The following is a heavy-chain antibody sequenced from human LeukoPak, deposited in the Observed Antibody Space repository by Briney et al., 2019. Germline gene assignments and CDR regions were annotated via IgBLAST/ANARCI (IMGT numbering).Heavy chain of an antibody. D-gene: IGHD6-19*01. Sequence: SETLSLTCAVSGYSISSGYYWGWIRQPPGKGLERIGSIYHSGSTYYNPSLKSRVTISVDTSKNQFSLKLSSVTAADTAVYYCASRGVLAVAGGDYWGQGTLVTVSS. J-gene: IGHJ4*02. CDR2: IYHSGST. CDR3: ASRGVLAVAGGDY. V-gene: IGHV4-38-2*01. CDR1: GYSISSGYY.